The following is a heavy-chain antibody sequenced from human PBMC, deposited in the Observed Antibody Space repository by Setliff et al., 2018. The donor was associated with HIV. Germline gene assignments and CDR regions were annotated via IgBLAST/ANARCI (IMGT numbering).Heavy chain of an antibody. CDR3: ARQYYDYVWGTYRSQYYFDN. Sequence: PSETLSLTCTVSGGSISSGSYYWSWIRQPAGKGLEWIGHIYTSGSTNYNPSLKSRVTISVDTSKNQFSLKLSSVTAADTAVYYCARQYYDYVWGTYRSQYYFDNWGQGTLVTVSS. D-gene: IGHD3-16*02. CDR1: GGSISSGSYY. V-gene: IGHV4-61*09. J-gene: IGHJ4*02. CDR2: IYTSGST.